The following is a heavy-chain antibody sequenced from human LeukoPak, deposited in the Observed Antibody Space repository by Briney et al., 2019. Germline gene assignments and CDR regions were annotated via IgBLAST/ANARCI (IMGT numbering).Heavy chain of an antibody. J-gene: IGHJ4*02. Sequence: GGSLRLSCKGSGFTLGDYAVSWVRQAPGKGLEWVSGINWNGGSTGYADSVKGRFTISRDNSKNTLYLQMNSLRAEDTAVYYCAKLYYDILTGLDYWGQGTLVTVSS. CDR2: INWNGGST. CDR3: AKLYYDILTGLDY. D-gene: IGHD3-9*01. V-gene: IGHV3-20*04. CDR1: GFTLGDYA.